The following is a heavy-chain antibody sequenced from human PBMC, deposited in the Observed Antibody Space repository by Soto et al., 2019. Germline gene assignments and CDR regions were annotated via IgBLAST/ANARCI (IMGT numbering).Heavy chain of an antibody. CDR2: ISGGGGTT. Sequence: EVQLLESGRGLVQPGGSLRLSCAASGFTFSIYAMNWVRQAPGKGLEWVSVISGGGGTTDYADSVKGRFTISRDNSKNTLYLQMNSLRAEDTAVYYCAKGGGYFQEAGDYWGQGTLVTVSS. J-gene: IGHJ4*02. V-gene: IGHV3-23*01. CDR3: AKGGGYFQEAGDY. D-gene: IGHD3-9*01. CDR1: GFTFSIYA.